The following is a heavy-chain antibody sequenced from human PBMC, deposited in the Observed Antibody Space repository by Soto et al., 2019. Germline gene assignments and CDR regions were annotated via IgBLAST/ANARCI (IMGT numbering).Heavy chain of an antibody. CDR1: GGSLNSYY. J-gene: IGHJ5*02. D-gene: IGHD3-22*01. V-gene: IGHV4-59*01. Sequence: PETLYLTCTVSGGSLNSYYWTWIRQSPGKGLEWIGYVSSTGSTNYNPSLKSRVILSLDTSTSEVSLSLTSVTAADAAVYFCARFSPPRKSYDSNPGWFDPWGQGIMVT. CDR3: ARFSPPRKSYDSNPGWFDP. CDR2: VSSTGST.